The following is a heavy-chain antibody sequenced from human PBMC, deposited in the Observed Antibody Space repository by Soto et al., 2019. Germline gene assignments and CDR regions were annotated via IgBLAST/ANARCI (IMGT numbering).Heavy chain of an antibody. Sequence: SETLSLTXTVSGGSISSYYWSWIRQPPGKGLEWIGYIYYSGSTNYNPSLKSRVTISVDTSKNQFSLKLSSVTAADTAVYYSARGRDNFDYWGQGTLVTVS. J-gene: IGHJ4*02. CDR1: GGSISSYY. CDR2: IYYSGST. CDR3: ARGRDNFDY. V-gene: IGHV4-59*01.